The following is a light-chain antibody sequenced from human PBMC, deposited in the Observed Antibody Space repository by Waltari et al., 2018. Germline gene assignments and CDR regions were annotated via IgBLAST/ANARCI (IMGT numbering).Light chain of an antibody. J-gene: IGLJ3*02. Sequence: QSALPQPASVSGSPGQSLTISCTGTSSEVGGNNYVSRYQQHPGKAPKLIIYEVSNRPSGVSNRFSCSKPGNTASLTVSGLQAEDEADYYCNSYTNINTWVFGGGTKLTVL. CDR1: SSEVGGNNY. CDR2: EVS. V-gene: IGLV2-14*01. CDR3: NSYTNINTWV.